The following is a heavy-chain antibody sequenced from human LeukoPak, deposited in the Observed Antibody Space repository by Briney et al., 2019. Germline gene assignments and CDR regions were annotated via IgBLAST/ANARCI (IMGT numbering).Heavy chain of an antibody. CDR1: EFAFSLYA. J-gene: IGHJ4*02. CDR2: ISGSGAEI. CDR3: SKDLTTRSIGYFDY. Sequence: GGSLRLSCAASEFAFSLYAMNWIRQAPGEGPEWVSSISGSGAEIRYADSVKGRFTISRDNSQNTLYLRMNSLRVEDTAIYYCSKDLTTRSIGYFDYWGQGTLVTVSS. V-gene: IGHV3-23*01. D-gene: IGHD1-1*01.